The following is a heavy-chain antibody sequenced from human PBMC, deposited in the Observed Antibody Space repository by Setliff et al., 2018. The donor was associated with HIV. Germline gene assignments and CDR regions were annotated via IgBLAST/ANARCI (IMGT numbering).Heavy chain of an antibody. Sequence: GASVKVSCKASGGTFNRYAISWVRQAPGQGLEWMGDITPILGTAHYAQDFQGRVTITADESTATAYVELNSLTSEDTAVYFCARDFQHYDYVWGSYRSLAYWGQGTLVTVSS. CDR3: ARDFQHYDYVWGSYRSLAY. CDR2: ITPILGTA. CDR1: GGTFNRYA. J-gene: IGHJ4*02. D-gene: IGHD3-16*02. V-gene: IGHV1-69*13.